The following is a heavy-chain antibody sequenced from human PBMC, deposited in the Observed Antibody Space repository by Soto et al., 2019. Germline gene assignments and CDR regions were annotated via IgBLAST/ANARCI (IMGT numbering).Heavy chain of an antibody. CDR3: AKVRITMVRGVIITSHVRWFDP. Sequence: GGSLRLSCAASGFTFSSYAMSWVRQAPGKXLEWVSAISGSGGRTYYAGSVKGRFTISRDNSKNTLYLQMNSLRAEDTAVYYCAKVRITMVRGVIITSHVRWFDPWGQGSLVTVSS. D-gene: IGHD3-10*01. CDR1: GFTFSSYA. V-gene: IGHV3-23*01. CDR2: ISGSGGRT. J-gene: IGHJ5*02.